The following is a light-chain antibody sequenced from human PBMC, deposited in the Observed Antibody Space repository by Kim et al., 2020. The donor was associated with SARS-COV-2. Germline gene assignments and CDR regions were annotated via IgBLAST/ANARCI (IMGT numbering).Light chain of an antibody. Sequence: EIVMTQSPATLSVSPGERATLSCRASQSVSSDLAWYQKKPGQAPRLLIYGASTRASGVAARFSGSGSGTEFTLTISSLQSEDFAVYYWQPYNKWPWTFGQGTKVDIK. CDR1: QSVSSD. CDR3: QPYNKWPWT. J-gene: IGKJ1*01. CDR2: GAS. V-gene: IGKV3-15*01.